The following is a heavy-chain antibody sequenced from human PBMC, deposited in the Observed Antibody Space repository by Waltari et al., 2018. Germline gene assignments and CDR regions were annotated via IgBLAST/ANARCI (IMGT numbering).Heavy chain of an antibody. CDR3: ARGGGYCSSTSCYYGSRLDY. CDR2: INHSGST. Sequence: QVQLQQWGAGLLKPSETLSLTCAVYGGSFSGYYWSWISKPPGKGLEWIGEINHSGSTNYNPSLKSRVTISVDTSKNQFSLKLSSVTAADTAVYYCARGGGYCSSTSCYYGSRLDYWGQGTLVTVSS. J-gene: IGHJ4*02. V-gene: IGHV4-34*01. CDR1: GGSFSGYY. D-gene: IGHD2-2*03.